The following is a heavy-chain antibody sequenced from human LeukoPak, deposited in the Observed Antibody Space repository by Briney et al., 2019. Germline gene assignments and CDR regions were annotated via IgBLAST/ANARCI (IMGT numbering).Heavy chain of an antibody. CDR2: ISVRNGDV. Sequence: GTSVKVSCKASGYSFPNYGISWVRQAPGQGLEWMGRISVRNGDVIYAPKFQGRVTMTTDTSTTTAYMELRSLRFDDTAVYYCARYNTLLRGVTTSDYWGQGTLVTVSS. V-gene: IGHV1-18*01. J-gene: IGHJ4*02. CDR1: GYSFPNYG. CDR3: ARYNTLLRGVTTSDY. D-gene: IGHD3-10*01.